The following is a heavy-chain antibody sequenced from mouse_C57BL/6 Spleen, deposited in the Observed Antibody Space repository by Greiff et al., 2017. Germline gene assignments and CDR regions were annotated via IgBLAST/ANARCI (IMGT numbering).Heavy chain of an antibody. CDR1: GYTFTDYY. CDR2: IYPGSGNT. Sequence: QVQLQQSGAELVRPGASVKLSCEASGYTFTDYYINWVKQRPGQGLEWIARIYPGSGNTYYNEKFKGKATLTAEKSSSTAYMQLSSLTSEDSAVYFCAREGAYAAMDYWGQGTSVTVSS. CDR3: AREGAYAAMDY. D-gene: IGHD1-1*01. J-gene: IGHJ4*01. V-gene: IGHV1-76*01.